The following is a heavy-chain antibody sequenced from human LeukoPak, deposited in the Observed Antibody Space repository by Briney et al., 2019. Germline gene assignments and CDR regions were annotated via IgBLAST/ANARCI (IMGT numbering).Heavy chain of an antibody. D-gene: IGHD3-22*01. J-gene: IGHJ5*02. Sequence: GGSLRLSCAASGFTFSSYGMHWARQAPGKGLEWVAFIRYDGSNKYYADSVKGRFTISRDNSKNTLYLQMNSLRAEDTAVYYCAREFGKDYYDVASHYYSRNWFDPWGQGTLVTVSS. V-gene: IGHV3-30*02. CDR1: GFTFSSYG. CDR2: IRYDGSNK. CDR3: AREFGKDYYDVASHYYSRNWFDP.